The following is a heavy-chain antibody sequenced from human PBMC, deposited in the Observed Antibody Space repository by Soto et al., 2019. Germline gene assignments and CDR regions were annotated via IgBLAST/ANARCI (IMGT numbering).Heavy chain of an antibody. D-gene: IGHD2-8*02. Sequence: SETLSLTCAVSGGSISSGGYSWYWLRQLPGKGLEWIGYIYHSGGTLYNPSLKSRVTISVDKSRNQFSLTLTSVTAADTAVYYCAGDSLTGSWFDPWGQATLVTFSS. CDR3: AGDSLTGSWFDP. CDR1: GGSISSGGYS. V-gene: IGHV4-30-2*06. CDR2: IYHSGGT. J-gene: IGHJ5*02.